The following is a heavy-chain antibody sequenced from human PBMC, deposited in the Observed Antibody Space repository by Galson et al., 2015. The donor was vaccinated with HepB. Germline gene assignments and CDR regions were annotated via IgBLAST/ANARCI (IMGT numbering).Heavy chain of an antibody. V-gene: IGHV3-23*01. CDR3: AKDSGWGYGDNRSPEYYMDV. D-gene: IGHD4-23*01. CDR2: ISGSGGST. CDR1: GFTFSSYA. J-gene: IGHJ6*03. Sequence: SLRLSCAASGFTFSSYAMSWVRQAPGKGLEWVSAISGSGGSTYYADSVKGRFTISRDNSKNTLYLQMNSLRAEDTAVYYCAKDSGWGYGDNRSPEYYMDVWGKGTTVTVSS.